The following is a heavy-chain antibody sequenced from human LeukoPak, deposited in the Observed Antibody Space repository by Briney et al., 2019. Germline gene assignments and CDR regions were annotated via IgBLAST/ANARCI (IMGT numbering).Heavy chain of an antibody. CDR2: INPSGGST. CDR1: GYTFTSYY. Sequence: ASVKVSCKASGYTFTSYYMHWVRQAPGQGLEWMGIINPSGGSTSYAQKFQGRVAMTRDTSTSTVYMELSSLRSEDTAVYYCARAVNSGSYVANENDYWGQGNLVTVSS. CDR3: ARAVNSGSYVANENDY. D-gene: IGHD1-26*01. J-gene: IGHJ4*02. V-gene: IGHV1-46*01.